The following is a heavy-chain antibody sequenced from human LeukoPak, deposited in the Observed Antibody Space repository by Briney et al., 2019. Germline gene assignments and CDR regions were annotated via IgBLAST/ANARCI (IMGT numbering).Heavy chain of an antibody. V-gene: IGHV4-34*01. D-gene: IGHD6-6*01. CDR3: ARDYSSSSGKAFDI. CDR2: INHSGST. CDR1: GGSFSGYY. Sequence: SETLSLTCAVYGGSFSGYYWSWIRQPPGKGLEWIGEINHSGSTNYNPSLKSRVTISVDTSKNQFSLKLSSVTAADTAVYYCARDYSSSSGKAFDIWGQGTMVTVSS. J-gene: IGHJ3*02.